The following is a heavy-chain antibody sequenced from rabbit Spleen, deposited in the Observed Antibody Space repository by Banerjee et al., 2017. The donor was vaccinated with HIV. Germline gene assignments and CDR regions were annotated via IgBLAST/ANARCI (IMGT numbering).Heavy chain of an antibody. CDR2: IAGSGSGFT. J-gene: IGHJ6*01. V-gene: IGHV1S40*01. CDR1: GFSFSSGDY. Sequence: QSLEESGGGLVQPEGSLTLTCKASGFSFSSGDYICWVRQAPGKGPEWISCIAGSGSGFTYSATWATGRFTISKTSSTTVTLQMTSLTVADTATYFCARDTGTSFSSYGMDLWGQGTLVTVS. CDR3: ARDTGTSFSSYGMDL. D-gene: IGHD7-1*01.